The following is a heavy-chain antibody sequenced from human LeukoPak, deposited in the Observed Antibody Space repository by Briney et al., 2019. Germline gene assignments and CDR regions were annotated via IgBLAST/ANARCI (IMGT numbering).Heavy chain of an antibody. J-gene: IGHJ5*02. CDR1: GGSISSYY. CDR2: IYSSGST. V-gene: IGHV4-4*07. Sequence: SETLSLTCTVSGGSISSYYWSWIRQPAGKGLEWIGRIYSSGSTNHNPSLKSRVTMSLDTSKNQFSLKLSSATAADTAVYYCARSDYDFWSGYSGGFDPWGQGTLVTVSS. D-gene: IGHD3-3*01. CDR3: ARSDYDFWSGYSGGFDP.